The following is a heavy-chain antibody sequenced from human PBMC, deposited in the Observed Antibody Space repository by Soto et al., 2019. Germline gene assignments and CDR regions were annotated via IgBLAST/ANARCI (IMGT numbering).Heavy chain of an antibody. CDR2: ISYDGSKK. V-gene: IGHV3-30*18. D-gene: IGHD4-4*01. CDR3: AKDGKAIRYSTPFKVPYYYYYYMDV. Sequence: QVQLVESGGGVVQPGRSLRLSCAASGFTFSSYGMHWVRQAPGKGLEWVAVISYDGSKKYYADSVKGRFTISRENSTNTLYLQMNSLRAEDTAVYYCAKDGKAIRYSTPFKVPYYYYYYMDVWGKGTTVTVSS. J-gene: IGHJ6*03. CDR1: GFTFSSYG.